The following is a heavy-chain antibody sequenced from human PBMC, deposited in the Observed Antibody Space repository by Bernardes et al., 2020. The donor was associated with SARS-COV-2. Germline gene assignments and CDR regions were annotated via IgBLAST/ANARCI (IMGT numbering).Heavy chain of an antibody. V-gene: IGHV1-8*01. CDR1: GYTFTAYD. Sequence: ASVTVSYKTSGYTFTAYDISWVRQATGQGLEWMGWMNPNSGNTGYAQKFQGRLTMTRDTSISTAYMELTSLTSDDTAIYFCAIMMVGPTNYYYFYGMDVWGQGTTVTVSS. J-gene: IGHJ6*02. D-gene: IGHD1-26*01. CDR2: MNPNSGNT. CDR3: AIMMVGPTNYYYFYGMDV.